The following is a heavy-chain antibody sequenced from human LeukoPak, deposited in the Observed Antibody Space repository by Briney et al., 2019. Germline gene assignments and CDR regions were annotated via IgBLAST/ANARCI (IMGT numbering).Heavy chain of an antibody. J-gene: IGHJ4*02. CDR2: IKSDGSRT. Sequence: GGSLRLSCAASGFTFSNYWMHWVRQAPGKGLVWVSRIKSDGSRTDYADSVKGRFTISRDNAKNTLYLQMNSLRAEDTAVYYCARELPFDYWGQGTLVTVPS. V-gene: IGHV3-74*01. CDR1: GFTFSNYW. CDR3: ARELPFDY.